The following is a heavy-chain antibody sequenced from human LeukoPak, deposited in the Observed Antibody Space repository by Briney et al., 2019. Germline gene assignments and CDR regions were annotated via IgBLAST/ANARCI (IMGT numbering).Heavy chain of an antibody. Sequence: PSETLSRTCAVYGGSFSGYYWSWIRQPPGKGLEWIGEINHSGSTNYNPSLKSRVTISVDTSKNQFSLKLSSVTAADTAVYYCARGGLVGAFDIWGQGTMVTVSS. CDR1: GGSFSGYY. V-gene: IGHV4-34*01. D-gene: IGHD2-15*01. J-gene: IGHJ3*02. CDR2: INHSGST. CDR3: ARGGLVGAFDI.